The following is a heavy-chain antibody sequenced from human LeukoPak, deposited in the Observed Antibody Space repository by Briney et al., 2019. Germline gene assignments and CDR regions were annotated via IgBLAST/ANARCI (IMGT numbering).Heavy chain of an antibody. D-gene: IGHD3-3*01. J-gene: IGHJ4*02. Sequence: ASVKVSCKASGYTFTSYDINWVRQATGQGLEWMGWISAYNGNTNYAQKLQGRVTMTTDTSTSTAYMELRSLRSDDTAVYYCAREDVQNYDFWSGSLYWGQGTLVTVSS. CDR3: AREDVQNYDFWSGSLY. CDR2: ISAYNGNT. CDR1: GYTFTSYD. V-gene: IGHV1-18*01.